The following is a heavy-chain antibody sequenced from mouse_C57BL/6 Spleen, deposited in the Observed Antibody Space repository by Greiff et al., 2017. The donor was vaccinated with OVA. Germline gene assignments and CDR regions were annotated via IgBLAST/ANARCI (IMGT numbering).Heavy chain of an antibody. CDR2: SRNKANDYTT. CDR1: GFTFSDFY. Sequence: EVNLVESGGGLVQSGRSLRLSCATSGFTFSDFYMEWVRQAPGKGLEWIAASRNKANDYTTEYSASVKGRFIVSRDTSQSILYLQMNALRAEDTAIYYCARDTYRKAMDYWGQGTSVTVSS. J-gene: IGHJ4*01. CDR3: ARDTYRKAMDY. D-gene: IGHD5-1*01. V-gene: IGHV7-1*01.